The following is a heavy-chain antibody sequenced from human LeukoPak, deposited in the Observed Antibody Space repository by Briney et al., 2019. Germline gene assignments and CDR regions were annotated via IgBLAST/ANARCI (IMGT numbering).Heavy chain of an antibody. CDR2: IYDSGTM. V-gene: IGHV4-4*02. J-gene: IGHJ6*02. D-gene: IGHD6-13*01. CDR3: AREGPDSTFYGMGV. Sequence: SETLSLTCAVSGGSISSSKWWSWVRQPPGKGLEWIGEIYDSGTMKYNPSLKSRVTISVDKSENQFSLKLSSVTAADTAVYYCAREGPDSTFYGMGVWGQGTTVTVSS. CDR1: GGSISSSKW.